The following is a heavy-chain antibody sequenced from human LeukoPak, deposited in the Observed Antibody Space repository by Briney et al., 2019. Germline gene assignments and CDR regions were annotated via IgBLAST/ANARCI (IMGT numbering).Heavy chain of an antibody. V-gene: IGHV4-38-2*02. CDR2: IYYSGST. J-gene: IGHJ6*03. CDR3: ARDSWMTVSAVYYYYYMDV. Sequence: SETLSLTCTVSGYSISTGYYWDWIRQPPGKGLEWIGYIYYSGSTNYNPSLKSRVTILVDTSKNQFSLKLSSVTAADTAVYYCARDSWMTVSAVYYYYYMDVWGKGTTVTISS. D-gene: IGHD2-21*02. CDR1: GYSISTGYY.